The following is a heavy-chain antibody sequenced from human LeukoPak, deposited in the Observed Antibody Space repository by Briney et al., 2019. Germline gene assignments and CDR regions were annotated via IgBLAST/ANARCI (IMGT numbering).Heavy chain of an antibody. D-gene: IGHD3-10*01. V-gene: IGHV4-39*01. Sequence: SETLSLTCTVSGGSISSSSYYWGWIRQPAGKGLEWIGSIYYSGSTYYNPSLKSRVTISVDTSKNQFSLKLSSVTAADTAVYYCARHAFYYGSGSHWFDPWGQGTLVTVSS. CDR3: ARHAFYYGSGSHWFDP. J-gene: IGHJ5*02. CDR1: GGSISSSSYY. CDR2: IYYSGST.